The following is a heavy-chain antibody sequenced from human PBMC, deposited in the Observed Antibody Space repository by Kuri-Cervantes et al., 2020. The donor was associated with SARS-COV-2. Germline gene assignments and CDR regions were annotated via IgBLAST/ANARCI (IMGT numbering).Heavy chain of an antibody. CDR1: GGSFSGYY. V-gene: IGHV4-34*01. D-gene: IGHD5-18*01. Sequence: GSLRLSCAVYGGSFSGYYWSWIRQPPGKGLEWIGEINHSGSTNYNPSLKSRVTISVDTSKNQFSLKLSSVNAADTAVYYCARGVVDTAIGADYWGQGTLVTVSS. CDR3: ARGVVDTAIGADY. J-gene: IGHJ4*02. CDR2: INHSGST.